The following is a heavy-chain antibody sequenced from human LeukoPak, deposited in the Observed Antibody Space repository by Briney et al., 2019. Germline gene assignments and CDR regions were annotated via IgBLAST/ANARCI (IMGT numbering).Heavy chain of an antibody. V-gene: IGHV4-34*01. J-gene: IGHJ4*02. CDR3: ARNLRLPDY. Sequence: SETLSLTCAVYGGSFSGYYWSWIRQPPGKGLEWIGEINHSGSTNYNPSLKSRVTISVDTSKNQFSLKLSSVTAADTAVYYCARNLRLPDYWGQGTLVTVSS. CDR1: GGSFSGYY. CDR2: INHSGST.